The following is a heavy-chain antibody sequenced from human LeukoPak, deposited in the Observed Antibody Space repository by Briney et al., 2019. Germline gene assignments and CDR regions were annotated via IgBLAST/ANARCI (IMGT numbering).Heavy chain of an antibody. J-gene: IGHJ4*02. CDR1: GGSFSGYY. CDR3: ARDGGGDYGDYGLTFDY. V-gene: IGHV4-34*01. CDR2: INHSGST. Sequence: SETLSLTCAVYGGSFSGYYWSWIRQPPGKGLEWIGEINHSGSTNYNPSLKSRVTMSVDTSKNQFSLKLSSVTAADTAVYYCARDGGGDYGDYGLTFDYWGQGTLVTVSS. D-gene: IGHD4-17*01.